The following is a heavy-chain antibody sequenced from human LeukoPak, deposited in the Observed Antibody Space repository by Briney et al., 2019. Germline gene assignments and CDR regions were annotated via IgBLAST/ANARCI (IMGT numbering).Heavy chain of an antibody. D-gene: IGHD5-18*01. CDR1: GYTFTSYG. J-gene: IGHJ5*02. CDR2: ISAYNGNT. CDR3: ARALPTRGYSYGNENWFDP. Sequence: ASVKVSCKASGYTFTSYGIGWVRQAPGQGLEWMGWISAYNGNTNYAQKLQGRVTMTTDTSTSTAYMELRSLRSDDTAVYYCARALPTRGYSYGNENWFDPWGQGTLVTVSS. V-gene: IGHV1-18*01.